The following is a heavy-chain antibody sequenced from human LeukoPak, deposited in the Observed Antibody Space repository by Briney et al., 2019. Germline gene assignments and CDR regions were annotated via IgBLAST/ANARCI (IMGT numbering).Heavy chain of an antibody. CDR2: IIPIFGTA. J-gene: IGHJ5*02. Sequence: SVKVSCKASGGTFSSYAISWVRQAPGQGLEWMGGIIPIFGTANYAQKFQGRVTITADESTSTAYLELSSLKSEDTAVYYCARTLGYCSGDSCFGNNWFDPWGQGTLVTVSS. D-gene: IGHD2-15*01. CDR1: GGTFSSYA. CDR3: ARTLGYCSGDSCFGNNWFDP. V-gene: IGHV1-69*13.